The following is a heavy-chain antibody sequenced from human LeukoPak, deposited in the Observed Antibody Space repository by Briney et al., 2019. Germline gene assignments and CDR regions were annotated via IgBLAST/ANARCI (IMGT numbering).Heavy chain of an antibody. V-gene: IGHV3-74*01. CDR1: GFTFSSYW. CDR2: INSDGSST. Sequence: GGSLRLSCAASGFTFSSYWMHWVRQAPGKGLVWVSRINSDGSSTSYADSVKGRFTISRDNAKNTLYLQMNSLRAEDTAVYYCARDQVGYYYDSSGYYDYWGQGTLVTVSS. D-gene: IGHD3-22*01. CDR3: ARDQVGYYYDSSGYYDY. J-gene: IGHJ4*02.